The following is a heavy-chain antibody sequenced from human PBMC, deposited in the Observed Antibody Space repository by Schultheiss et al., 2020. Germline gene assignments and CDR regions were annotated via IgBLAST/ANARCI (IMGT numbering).Heavy chain of an antibody. CDR3: ARGRGSYADDAFDI. D-gene: IGHD1-26*01. Sequence: SATLSLTCAVYGGSFSGYYWSWIRQPPGKGLEWIGYIYYSGSTYYNPSLKSRVTISVDTSKNQFSLKLSSVTAEDTAVYYCARGRGSYADDAFDIWGQGTMVTGSS. J-gene: IGHJ3*02. V-gene: IGHV4-59*12. CDR1: GGSFSGYY. CDR2: IYYSGST.